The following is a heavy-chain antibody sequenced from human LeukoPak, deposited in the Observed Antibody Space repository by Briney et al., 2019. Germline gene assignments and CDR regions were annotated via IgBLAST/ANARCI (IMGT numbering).Heavy chain of an antibody. CDR3: ARHSPTPNWFDP. CDR1: GGSISSDDYC. Sequence: PSETLSLTCSVSGGSISSDDYCWNWIRQHPGKGLEWIGYIYYSGSTYYNPSLKSRVTISVDTSKNQFSLKLSSVTAADTAVYYCARHSPTPNWFDPWGQGTLVTVSS. V-gene: IGHV4-30-4*08. CDR2: IYYSGST. D-gene: IGHD1-26*01. J-gene: IGHJ5*02.